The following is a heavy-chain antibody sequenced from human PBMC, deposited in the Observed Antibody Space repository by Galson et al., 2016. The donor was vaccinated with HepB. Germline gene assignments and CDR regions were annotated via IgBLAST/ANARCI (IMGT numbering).Heavy chain of an antibody. J-gene: IGHJ1*01. V-gene: IGHV3-48*02. CDR2: ISSSSDII. D-gene: IGHD2/OR15-2a*01. Sequence: SLRLSCAASGFTFNTSGMYWVRQAPGKGLEWISFISSSSDIIHYADSVKGRFTISRDNAKNALYLQMNSLRDGDMAVYYCARNPEVNIIHQHWGQGTLVTVSS. CDR1: GFTFNTSG. CDR3: ARNPEVNIIHQH.